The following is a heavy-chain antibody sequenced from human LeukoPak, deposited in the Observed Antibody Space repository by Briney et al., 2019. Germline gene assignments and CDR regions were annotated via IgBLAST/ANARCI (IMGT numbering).Heavy chain of an antibody. CDR2: IWYDGSNK. J-gene: IGHJ4*02. CDR1: GFAFSSYG. D-gene: IGHD2/OR15-2a*01. CDR3: ARGPNSRYYFDY. V-gene: IGHV3-33*01. Sequence: GGSLRLSCAASGFAFSSYGMHWVRQAPGKGLEWVAVIWYDGSNKYYADSVKGRFTISRDNSKNTLYLQMNSLRAEDTAVYYCARGPNSRYYFDYWGQGTLVTVSS.